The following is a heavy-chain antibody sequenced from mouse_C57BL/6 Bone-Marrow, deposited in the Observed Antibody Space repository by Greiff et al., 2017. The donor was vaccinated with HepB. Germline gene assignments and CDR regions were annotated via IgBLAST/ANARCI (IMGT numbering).Heavy chain of an antibody. V-gene: IGHV1-81*01. D-gene: IGHD1-1*01. CDR1: GYTFTSYG. CDR2: IYPRSGNT. J-gene: IGHJ1*03. Sequence: VKLQESGAELARPGASVKLSCKASGYTFTSYGISWVKQRTGQGLEWIGEIYPRSGNTYYNEKFKGKATLTADKSSSTAYMELRSLTSEDSAVYFCARETTVVARYWYFDVWGTGTTVTVSS. CDR3: ARETTVVARYWYFDV.